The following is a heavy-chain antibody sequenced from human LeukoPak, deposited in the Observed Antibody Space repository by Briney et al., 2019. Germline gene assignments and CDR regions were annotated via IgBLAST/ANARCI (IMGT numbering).Heavy chain of an antibody. V-gene: IGHV3-21*01. CDR1: GFTFSSFG. J-gene: IGHJ6*02. Sequence: GGSLRLSCAASGFTFSSFGVNWVRQAPGKGLEWVSSISSGTTYIYYADSVKGRFTISRDNAKNSLYLQMNSLRAEDTAVYFCARSSDRYGMDVWGQGTTVTVSS. D-gene: IGHD2-15*01. CDR2: ISSGTTYI. CDR3: ARSSDRYGMDV.